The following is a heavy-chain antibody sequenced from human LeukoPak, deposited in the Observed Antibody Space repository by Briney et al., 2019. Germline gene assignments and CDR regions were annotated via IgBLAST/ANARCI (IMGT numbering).Heavy chain of an antibody. D-gene: IGHD2-2*02. CDR3: ATVPRSSCCYTFDS. Sequence: PGGSLRLSCAASGFTFSSYAMTWVRQAPGKGLEWVSSISASAGTTYYADSVKGRFTVSRHDSNNAFYLQMNSLRVEDTAVYYCATVPRSSCCYTFDSWGQGTLVTVSS. CDR1: GFTFSSYA. J-gene: IGHJ4*02. CDR2: ISASAGTT. V-gene: IGHV3-23*01.